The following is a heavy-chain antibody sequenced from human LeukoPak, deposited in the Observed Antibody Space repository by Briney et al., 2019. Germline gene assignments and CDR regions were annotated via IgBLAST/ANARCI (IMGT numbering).Heavy chain of an antibody. CDR3: AKLHYDTSAYPFDY. J-gene: IGHJ4*02. D-gene: IGHD3-22*01. V-gene: IGHV3-30*18. CDR1: GFTFSSFG. CDR2: ISSVGNNE. Sequence: AGGSLRLSCEASGFTFSSFGMQWVRQTPGRGLEWVATISSVGNNEYYDDSVEGRFTISRDNSKNTLYLQMNSLRGGDTAMYYCAKLHYDTSAYPFDYWGQGTLVIVSS.